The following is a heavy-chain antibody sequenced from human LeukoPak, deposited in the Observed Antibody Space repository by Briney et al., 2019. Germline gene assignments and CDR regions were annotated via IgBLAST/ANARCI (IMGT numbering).Heavy chain of an antibody. CDR1: GGSFSGYY. CDR2: INHSGST. CDR3: VAGASSVDY. Sequence: PSETLSLTCAVYGGSFSGYYWSWIRQPPGKGLEWIGEINHSGSTNYNPSLKSRVTISVDTSKNQFSLKLSSVTAADTAVYYCVAGASSVDYWGQGTLVTVSS. V-gene: IGHV4-34*01. J-gene: IGHJ4*02.